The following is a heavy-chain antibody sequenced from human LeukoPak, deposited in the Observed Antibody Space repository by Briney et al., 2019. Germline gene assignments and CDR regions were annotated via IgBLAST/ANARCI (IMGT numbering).Heavy chain of an antibody. J-gene: IGHJ4*02. CDR1: GYTSNSYY. D-gene: IGHD6-13*01. Sequence: ALAKVSCKASGYTSNSYYMHWVRQAAGQGLEWMGIISPSGGSTTYAQKFQGRVTMTTDTSTSTGYMELSSLRSEDTAMYYCARGVDPYSTYFDYWGQGTLVTVSS. CDR3: ARGVDPYSTYFDY. CDR2: ISPSGGST. V-gene: IGHV1-46*02.